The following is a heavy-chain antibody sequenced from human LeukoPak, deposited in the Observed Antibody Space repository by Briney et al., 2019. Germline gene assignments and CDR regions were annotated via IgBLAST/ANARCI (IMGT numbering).Heavy chain of an antibody. Sequence: SETLSLTCTVSGGSMSGGGYYWTWIRQHPGKGLEWIGYIYYDGSTYYNPSLKSRVNISVDTSKNQFSLKVISVSPADTAVYYCARALFDSGGTSVRFSFGGEGTLVAVPS. J-gene: IGHJ4*02. CDR2: IYYDGST. V-gene: IGHV4-31*03. CDR1: GGSMSGGGYY. CDR3: ARALFDSGGTSVRFSF. D-gene: IGHD4-23*01.